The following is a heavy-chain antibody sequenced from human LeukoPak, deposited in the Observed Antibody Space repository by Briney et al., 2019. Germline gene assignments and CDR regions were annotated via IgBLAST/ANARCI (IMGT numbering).Heavy chain of an antibody. Sequence: PSETLSLTCAVYGGSFSGYYWSWIRQPPGKGLEWIGEINHSGSTNYNPSLKSRVTISVDTSKNQFSLKLSSVTAADTAVYYCARGRPRGSGSYHAHNWFDPWGQGTLVTVSS. D-gene: IGHD3-10*01. J-gene: IGHJ5*02. V-gene: IGHV4-34*01. CDR1: GGSFSGYY. CDR3: ARGRPRGSGSYHAHNWFDP. CDR2: INHSGST.